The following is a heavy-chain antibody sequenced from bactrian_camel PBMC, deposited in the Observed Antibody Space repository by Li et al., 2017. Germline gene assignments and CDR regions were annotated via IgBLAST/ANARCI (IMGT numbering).Heavy chain of an antibody. CDR2: KVDGKSWT. D-gene: IGHD3*01. CDR3: AADLRACSRIPKNRLSI. J-gene: IGHJ4*01. V-gene: IGHV3-3*01. Sequence: HVQLVESGGGSVQAGGSLRLSCTTSKYARTDNCLAWFRQAPGKEREGVASKVDGKSWTYYTDSVQGRFTVSQDKAKKTLYLEMNSLKPEDTAMYYCAADLRACSRIPKNRLSIWGQGTQVTVS. CDR1: KYARTDNC.